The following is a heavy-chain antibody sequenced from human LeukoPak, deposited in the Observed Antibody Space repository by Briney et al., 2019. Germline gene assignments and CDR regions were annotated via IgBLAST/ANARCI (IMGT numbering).Heavy chain of an antibody. J-gene: IGHJ4*02. V-gene: IGHV3-48*03. CDR1: GFTFSSYE. CDR3: ASLPVWFLFDY. Sequence: PGGSLRLSCAASGFTFSSYEMNWVRQAPGKGLEWVSYISSSGSTIYYADSVKGRFTISRDNAKNSLYLQMNSLRAGDTAVYYCASLPVWFLFDYWGQGTLVTVSS. D-gene: IGHD3-10*01. CDR2: ISSSGSTI.